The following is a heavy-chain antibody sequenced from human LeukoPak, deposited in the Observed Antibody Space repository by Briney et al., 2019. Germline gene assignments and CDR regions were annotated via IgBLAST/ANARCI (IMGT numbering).Heavy chain of an antibody. Sequence: SEAPALPCTGSGGSIGSYHWNWIRQPSGKGLGWIGIVFNNGGTKHNPSLKSRVAISVDTSKNQFALKLTSVTAADTAVYYCVASYGGYVLDYWGQGALVIVSS. V-gene: IGHV4-59*01. CDR1: GGSIGSYH. CDR2: VFNNGGT. CDR3: VASYGGYVLDY. D-gene: IGHD5-12*01. J-gene: IGHJ4*02.